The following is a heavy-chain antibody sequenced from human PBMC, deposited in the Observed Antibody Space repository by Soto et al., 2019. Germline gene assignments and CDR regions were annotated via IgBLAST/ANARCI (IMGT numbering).Heavy chain of an antibody. D-gene: IGHD2-15*01. J-gene: IGHJ4*02. CDR3: AKGTAPWWSGVSCYPFDR. CDR2: ITNSGDDA. CDR1: GFTFSSYA. Sequence: EVQLLESGGDLVQPGGSLRLSCVASGFTFSSYAMTWVRQAPGRGLECVSVITNSGDDAHYINSVKGRFTNSRDNSKNTLFLQMDSLRVEDTAVYYCAKGTAPWWSGVSCYPFDRWGQGTLVTVSS. V-gene: IGHV3-23*05.